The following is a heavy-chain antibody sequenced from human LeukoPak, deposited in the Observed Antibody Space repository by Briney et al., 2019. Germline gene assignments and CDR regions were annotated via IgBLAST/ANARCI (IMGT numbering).Heavy chain of an antibody. CDR2: MNPNSGNT. J-gene: IGHJ3*02. CDR1: GYTFSAYY. V-gene: IGHV1-8*02. D-gene: IGHD3-9*01. Sequence: ASVKVSCKASGYTFSAYYMHWVRQAPGQGLEWMGWMNPNSGNTGYAQKFQGRVTMTRNTSISTAYMELSSLRSEDTAVYYCARGYILTGYTTMIDAFDIWGQGTMVTVSS. CDR3: ARGYILTGYTTMIDAFDI.